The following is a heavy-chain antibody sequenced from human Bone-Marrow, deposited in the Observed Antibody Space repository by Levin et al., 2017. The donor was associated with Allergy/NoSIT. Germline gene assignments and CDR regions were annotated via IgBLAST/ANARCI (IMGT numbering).Heavy chain of an antibody. CDR1: GGSISSYY. CDR3: ARISSIAAPSGRNYGMDV. D-gene: IGHD6-6*01. Sequence: PSQTLSLTCTVSGGSISSYYWSWIRQPPGKGLEWIGYIYYSGSTNYNPSLKSRVTISVDTSKNQFSLKLSSVTAADTAVYYCARISSIAAPSGRNYGMDVWGQGTTVTVSS. CDR2: IYYSGST. V-gene: IGHV4-59*01. J-gene: IGHJ6*02.